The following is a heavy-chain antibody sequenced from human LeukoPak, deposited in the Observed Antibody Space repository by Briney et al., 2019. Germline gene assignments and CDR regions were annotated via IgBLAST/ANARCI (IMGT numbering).Heavy chain of an antibody. J-gene: IGHJ4*02. D-gene: IGHD6-19*01. V-gene: IGHV3-49*04. CDR2: IRSKAYSGTT. Sequence: GSLRLSCTPYGFTPGVYAMGWDSPPLGRGREWVGFIRSKAYSGTTEYAASVNGRFTISRDDSKSIAYLQMNSLKTEDTAVYYCTGRLATWGQGTLVTVSS. CDR3: TGRLAT. CDR1: GFTPGVYA.